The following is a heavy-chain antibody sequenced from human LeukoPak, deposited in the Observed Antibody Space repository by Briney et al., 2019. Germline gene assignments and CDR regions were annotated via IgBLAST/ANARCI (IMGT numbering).Heavy chain of an antibody. CDR2: INANTGST. CDR3: ARDAYQGSSWSNWFDS. J-gene: IGHJ5*01. D-gene: IGHD6-13*01. Sequence: ASVKVSCKASGYTFNTNGLNWVRQAPGQGLEWMGWINANTGSTNYAQIFQGRVTMTTDTPTSTAYMELTSLTSDDTAIYYCARDAYQGSSWSNWFDSWGQGTLVIVSS. V-gene: IGHV1-18*01. CDR1: GYTFNTNG.